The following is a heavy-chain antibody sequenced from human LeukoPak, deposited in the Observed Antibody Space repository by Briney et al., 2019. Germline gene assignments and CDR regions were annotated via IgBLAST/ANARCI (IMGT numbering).Heavy chain of an antibody. D-gene: IGHD5-18*01. J-gene: IGHJ5*02. CDR1: GFTFSSYA. CDR2: ISGSGGST. CDR3: AKRDRGPRGYSYGP. Sequence: GGSLRLSCAASGFTFSSYAMSWVRQAPGKGLEWVSAISGSGGSTYYADSVKGRFTISRDNSKNTLYLQMNSLRAEDTAVYYCAKRDRGPRGYSYGPWDQGTLVTVSS. V-gene: IGHV3-23*01.